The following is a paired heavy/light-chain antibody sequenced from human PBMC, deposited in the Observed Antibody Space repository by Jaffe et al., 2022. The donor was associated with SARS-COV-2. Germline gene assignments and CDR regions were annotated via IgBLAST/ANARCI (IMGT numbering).Light chain of an antibody. CDR2: HVS. Sequence: QSALTQPASVSGSPGQSITISCTGTSSDVGFNNYVSWYQQHPGRAPKLLIYHVSNRPSGVSNRFSGAKSGNTASLTISGLQAVDEADYYCTAYTISSLYVFGTGTKVTVL. V-gene: IGLV2-14*03. J-gene: IGLJ1*01. CDR3: TAYTISSLYV. CDR1: SSDVGFNNY.
Heavy chain of an antibody. CDR3: ARLERSLDAFDI. D-gene: IGHD1-1*01. CDR2: ITGSGRTI. CDR1: GFTFSDYY. J-gene: IGHJ3*02. Sequence: QVQVVESGGGSVKPGGSLRLSCAPSGFTFSDYYMSWVRQAPGKGLEWVSYITGSGRTIYYADSVRGRFTISRDNAKSSVFLQMNSLRAEDTAVYYCARLERSLDAFDIWGQGTMVTVSS. V-gene: IGHV3-11*01.